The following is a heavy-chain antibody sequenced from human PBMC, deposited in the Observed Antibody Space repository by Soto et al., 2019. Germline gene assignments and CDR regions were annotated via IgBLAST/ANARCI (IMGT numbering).Heavy chain of an antibody. CDR3: ARGATVTQYDY. CDR1: GVSVNSGSFY. V-gene: IGHV4-61*01. D-gene: IGHD4-17*01. Sequence: QVQLQASGPGLVKPSETLSLTCTVSGVSVNSGSFYWAWIRQPPGKGLEWIGFGSYSGTTNYKPSLKRRVNISVDTYRSQLSLQVTSLTAADTAVYYCARGATVTQYDYWGQGTLVTVSS. J-gene: IGHJ4*02. CDR2: GSYSGTT.